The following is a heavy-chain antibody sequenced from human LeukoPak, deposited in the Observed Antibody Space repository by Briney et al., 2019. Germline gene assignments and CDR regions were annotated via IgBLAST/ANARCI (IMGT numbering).Heavy chain of an antibody. V-gene: IGHV4-59*01. J-gene: IGHJ4*02. CDR3: AGDTAIRYFDY. CDR2: IYYSGGT. D-gene: IGHD5-18*01. CDR1: GASISSYY. Sequence: SETLSLTCTVSGASISSYYRSWIRQPPGKGLEWIGYIYYSGGTNYNPYLKSRVTISVDTSKNQFSLRLSSVTAADTAVYYCAGDTAIRYFDYWGQGTLVTVSS.